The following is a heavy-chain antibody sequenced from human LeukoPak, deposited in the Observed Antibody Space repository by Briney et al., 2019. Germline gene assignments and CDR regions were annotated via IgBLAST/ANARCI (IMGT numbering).Heavy chain of an antibody. CDR1: GGSVNNYY. D-gene: IGHD3-22*01. CDR3: ARFLQYSGSSSRYLDS. CDR2: IYYTGGST. Sequence: SETLSLTCTVSGGSVNNYYWSWIRQPPGKGLEWIAYIYYTGGSTNYNPSLKSRVTISVDTSNNQFSLKLNSVTAADTAVYYCARFLQYSGSSSRYLDSWGQGTLVTVSS. V-gene: IGHV4-59*02. J-gene: IGHJ4*02.